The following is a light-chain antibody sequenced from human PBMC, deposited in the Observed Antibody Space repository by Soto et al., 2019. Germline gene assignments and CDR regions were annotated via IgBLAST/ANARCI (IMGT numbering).Light chain of an antibody. V-gene: IGKV3-20*01. CDR2: GAS. CDR1: QSVSSSY. Sequence: EIVLTQSPGTLSLSPGERATLSCRASQSVSSSYLAWYQQKPGQAPRPLIYGASSRAIGIPDRFSGSGSGTEFPLTISRLEPEDFALYYCQQSGSSPWTFGQGTKVEIK. CDR3: QQSGSSPWT. J-gene: IGKJ1*01.